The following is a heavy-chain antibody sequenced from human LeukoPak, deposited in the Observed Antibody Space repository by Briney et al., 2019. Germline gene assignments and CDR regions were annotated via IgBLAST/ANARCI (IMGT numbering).Heavy chain of an antibody. CDR1: GGSMSSYY. CDR3: ARKPSSSWSNWFDP. Sequence: SPSETLSLTCTVSGGSMSSYYWSWIRQPPGKGLEWIGYIYYSGSTSYNPSLKSRVTISVDTSKNQFSLKLNSVTAADTAVYYCARKPSSSWSNWFDPWGQGTLVTVSP. CDR2: IYYSGST. V-gene: IGHV4-59*01. D-gene: IGHD6-13*01. J-gene: IGHJ5*02.